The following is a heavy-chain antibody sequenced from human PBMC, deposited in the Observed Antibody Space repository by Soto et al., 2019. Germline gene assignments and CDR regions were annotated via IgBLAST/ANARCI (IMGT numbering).Heavy chain of an antibody. CDR1: GGSISSSSYY. CDR2: IYYSGST. Sequence: QLQLQESGPGLVKPSETLSLTCTVSGGSISSSSYYWGWIRQPPGKGLEWIGSIYYSGSTYYNPSRKRRVTIXGXTXXNQFSLKLSSVTAADTAVYYCARHLAARGPYYFDYWGQGTLVTVSS. J-gene: IGHJ4*02. D-gene: IGHD6-6*01. V-gene: IGHV4-39*01. CDR3: ARHLAARGPYYFDY.